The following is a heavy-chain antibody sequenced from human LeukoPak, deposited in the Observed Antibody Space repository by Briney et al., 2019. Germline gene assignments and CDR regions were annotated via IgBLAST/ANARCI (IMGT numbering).Heavy chain of an antibody. CDR3: ARGNILSGYCFDF. V-gene: IGHV4-34*01. Sequence: SETLSLTCAVYGGSISGYYWSWIRQPPGKGLEWVGEIHYTGGTSSNPSLKSRASISIDTSKNQLSLKLSSVTAADTAVYYCARGNILSGYCFDFWGQGALVTVSS. D-gene: IGHD3-9*01. CDR2: IHYTGGT. CDR1: GGSISGYY. J-gene: IGHJ4*02.